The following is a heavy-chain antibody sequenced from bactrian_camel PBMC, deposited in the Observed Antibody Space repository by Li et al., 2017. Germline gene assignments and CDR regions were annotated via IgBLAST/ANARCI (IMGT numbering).Heavy chain of an antibody. V-gene: IGHV3S53*01. CDR1: GLTTTHNA. D-gene: IGHD4*01. Sequence: HVQLVESGGGSAQAGGSLRLACTASGLTTTHNAVAWFRQSPGKEREGVASIFTRGGTTTYADYVKGRFTISQDSAKNTVYLQMNSLKPEDSARYSCAVYGGLRRTVESNWRLSPLGPGDPGHRL. J-gene: IGHJ4*01. CDR2: IFTRGGTT. CDR3: AVYGGLRRTVESNWRLSP.